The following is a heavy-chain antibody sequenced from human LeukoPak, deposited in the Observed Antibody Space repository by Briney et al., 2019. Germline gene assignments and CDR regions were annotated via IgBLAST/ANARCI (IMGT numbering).Heavy chain of an antibody. Sequence: ASVRVSCKASPYTFNKYYIHWVRQAPGQGLEWMGVINPSGRSASYAQRFQGRVTMTSDTSTSTVYMDLSSLRSEDTAVYYCASNGYGSGSNYYYYGMDVWGKGTTVTVSS. CDR2: INPSGRSA. CDR3: ASNGYGSGSNYYYYGMDV. CDR1: PYTFNKYY. D-gene: IGHD3-10*01. V-gene: IGHV1-46*02. J-gene: IGHJ6*04.